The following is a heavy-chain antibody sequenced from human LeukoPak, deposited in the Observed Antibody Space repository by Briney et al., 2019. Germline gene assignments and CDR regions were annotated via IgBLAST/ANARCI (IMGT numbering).Heavy chain of an antibody. CDR2: VYHSGIT. J-gene: IGHJ4*02. V-gene: IGHV4-38-2*01. CDR3: AGWSGELLSLFAF. CDR1: GYSIRSGYY. Sequence: SETLSLTCAVSGYSIRSGYYWGWIRQPPGKGLEWIGSVYHSGITYYNPSLKSRVPISVDTSKNQFSMKLSSVTAADTATYYCAGWSGELLSLFAFWGQGTLVTVYS. D-gene: IGHD3-10*01.